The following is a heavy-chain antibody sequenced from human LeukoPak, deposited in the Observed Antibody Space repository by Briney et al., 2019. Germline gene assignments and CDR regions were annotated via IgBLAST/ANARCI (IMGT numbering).Heavy chain of an antibody. CDR1: GGSIGAYY. CDR2: IYRSGST. D-gene: IGHD1-26*01. V-gene: IGHV4-4*07. J-gene: IGHJ5*02. Sequence: SETLSLTCTVSGGSIGAYYWSWIRQPAGKGLEWIGRIYRSGSTNYNPSLKSRVTMSVDTSKNQFSLKLTSVTAADTAVYYRVRSYSVSTYNWFDPWGQGTLVTVSS. CDR3: VRSYSVSTYNWFDP.